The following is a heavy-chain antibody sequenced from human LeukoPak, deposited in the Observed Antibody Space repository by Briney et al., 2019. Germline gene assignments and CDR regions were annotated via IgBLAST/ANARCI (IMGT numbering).Heavy chain of an antibody. CDR2: IYSGGST. D-gene: IGHD2-2*01. CDR1: GFTVSSNY. CDR3: ARGRKYCSSTSCYAPYYYYMDV. J-gene: IGHJ6*03. Sequence: GGSLRLSCAASGFTVSSNYMSWVRQAPGKGLEWVSVIYSGGSTYYADSVKGRFTISRDNSKNTLYLRMNSLRAEDTAVYYCARGRKYCSSTSCYAPYYYYMDVWGKGTTVTISS. V-gene: IGHV3-53*01.